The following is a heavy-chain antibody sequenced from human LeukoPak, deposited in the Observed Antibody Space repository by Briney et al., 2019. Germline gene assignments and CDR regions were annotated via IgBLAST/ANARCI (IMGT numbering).Heavy chain of an antibody. CDR2: IYPGDSNI. J-gene: IGHJ4*02. D-gene: IGHD3-22*01. Sequence: GEPLKISCQGSGYSFASYWIGWVRQMPGKGLEWMGIIYPGDSNIKYSPSFQGQVTISADKSISPAYLQWSSLKASATAIYSCAPPYYYDTRGYYSILDYWGQGTLVTVSP. CDR1: GYSFASYW. V-gene: IGHV5-51*01. CDR3: APPYYYDTRGYYSILDY.